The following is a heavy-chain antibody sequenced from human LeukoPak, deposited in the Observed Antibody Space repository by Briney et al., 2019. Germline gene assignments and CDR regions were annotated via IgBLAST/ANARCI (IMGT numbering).Heavy chain of an antibody. CDR3: ARGDYYGSSGYSNWFDP. CDR2: IYYSGST. CDR1: GGSISSYY. J-gene: IGHJ5*02. D-gene: IGHD3-22*01. V-gene: IGHV4-59*01. Sequence: SETLSLTCTVSGGSISSYYWSWIRQPPGKGLEWIGYIYYSGSTNYNPSLKSRVTTSVDTSKNQFSLKLSSVTAADTAVYYCARGDYYGSSGYSNWFDPWGQGTLVTVSS.